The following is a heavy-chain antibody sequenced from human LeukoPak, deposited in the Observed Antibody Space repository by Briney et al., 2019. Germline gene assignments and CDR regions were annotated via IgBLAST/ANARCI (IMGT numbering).Heavy chain of an antibody. D-gene: IGHD1-26*01. V-gene: IGHV3-43D*04. Sequence: GGSLRLSCVASGFTFDDYAMHWVRQAPGKGLEWVSSITSTATHTYYADSVKGRFTISRDNAKNSLILQTSSLTVADTGIYYCARDGSPNYGYYAFLDNWGQGTLVTVSS. CDR1: GFTFDDYA. CDR2: ITSTATHT. CDR3: ARDGSPNYGYYAFLDN. J-gene: IGHJ4*02.